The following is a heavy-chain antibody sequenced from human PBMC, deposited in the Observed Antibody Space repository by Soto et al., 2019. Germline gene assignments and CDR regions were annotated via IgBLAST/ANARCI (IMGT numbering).Heavy chain of an antibody. CDR1: GFSLSTTGVG. CDR2: IYWDDDK. D-gene: IGHD5-18*01. CDR3: AHRPYGYKYYFDY. Sequence: QITLKESGPTLVKPTQPLTLTCTFSGFSLSTTGVGVGWFRQPPGRALEWLALIYWDDDKRYSPSLQNRLTITRDTSKTQVVLTMTNMDPVDTATYYCAHRPYGYKYYFDYWGQGTLVTVSS. V-gene: IGHV2-5*02. J-gene: IGHJ4*02.